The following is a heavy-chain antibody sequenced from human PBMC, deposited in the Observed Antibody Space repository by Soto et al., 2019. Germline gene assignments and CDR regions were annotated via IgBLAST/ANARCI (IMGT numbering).Heavy chain of an antibody. Sequence: QVQLVESGGGVVQPGRSLRLSCAASGFTFSSYGMHWVRQAPGKGLEWVAVISYDGSNKYYADSVKGRFTISRDNSKNTLYLQINSLTAEDTAVYYCAKATYQLLHYGMDVWGQGTTVTVSS. V-gene: IGHV3-30*18. D-gene: IGHD2-2*01. CDR1: GFTFSSYG. CDR2: ISYDGSNK. J-gene: IGHJ6*02. CDR3: AKATYQLLHYGMDV.